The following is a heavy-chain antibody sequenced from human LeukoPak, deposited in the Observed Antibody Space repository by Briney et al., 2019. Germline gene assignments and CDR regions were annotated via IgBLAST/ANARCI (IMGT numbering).Heavy chain of an antibody. CDR3: ARAPAYYYRLS. V-gene: IGHV3-30*10. CDR1: GFTFIISA. Sequence: AGSLRLSCAASGFTFIISAMLWVRPAPGMGLEWVAVVSNDGNNRYYTDSVRGSFTISTDNTRDTLYLQMTSLRPEDTSVYFCARAPAYYYRLSWGQGALVTVSS. J-gene: IGHJ5*02. D-gene: IGHD3-22*01. CDR2: VSNDGNNR.